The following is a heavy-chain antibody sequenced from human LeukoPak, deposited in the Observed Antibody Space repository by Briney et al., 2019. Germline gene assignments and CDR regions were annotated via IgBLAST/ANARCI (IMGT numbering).Heavy chain of an antibody. Sequence: GASVKVSCKVSGYTLTELSMHWVRQAPGKGLEWMGGFDPEDGETIYAQKFQGRVTVTEDTSTDTAYMELSSLRSEDTAVYYCATAAIIAAAGTVGYNWFDPWGQGTLVTVSS. CDR1: GYTLTELS. CDR2: FDPEDGET. J-gene: IGHJ5*02. D-gene: IGHD6-13*01. CDR3: ATAAIIAAAGTVGYNWFDP. V-gene: IGHV1-24*01.